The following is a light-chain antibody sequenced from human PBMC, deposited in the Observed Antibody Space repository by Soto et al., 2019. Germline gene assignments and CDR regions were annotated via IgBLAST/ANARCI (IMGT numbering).Light chain of an antibody. CDR1: SSDVGGYKY. CDR2: DVT. CDR3: SSYTSSSPSV. V-gene: IGLV2-14*01. Sequence: QSVLTQPASVSGSPGQSITISCTGTSSDVGGYKYVSWYQQHPDKAPKLIIYDVTNRPSGISNRFSGSKSGNTASLTISGLQAEFEADYYCSSYTSSSPSVFGTGTRVTVL. J-gene: IGLJ1*01.